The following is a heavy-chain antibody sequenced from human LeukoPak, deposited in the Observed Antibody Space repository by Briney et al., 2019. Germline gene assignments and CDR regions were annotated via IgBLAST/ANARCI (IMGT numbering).Heavy chain of an antibody. CDR3: ARSIAAAGTYYVLDY. J-gene: IGHJ4*02. V-gene: IGHV1-18*04. D-gene: IGHD6-13*01. CDR1: GYTFTGYY. Sequence: ASVKVSCKASGYTFTGYYMHWVRQAPGQGLEWMGWINANSGDTNYAQKLQGRVTMTTDTSTSTAYMELRSLRSDDTAVYYCARSIAAAGTYYVLDYWGQGTLVTVSS. CDR2: INANSGDT.